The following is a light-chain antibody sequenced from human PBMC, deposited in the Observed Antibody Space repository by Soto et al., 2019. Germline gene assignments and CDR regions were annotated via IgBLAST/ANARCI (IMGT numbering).Light chain of an antibody. V-gene: IGLV2-14*01. J-gene: IGLJ3*02. CDR3: GSYTTRNTWV. Sequence: QSALTQSASVSGSPGQSITISCTGTSSDIGGSNFVSWYQHHPGKVPKLILYEVSHRPSGVSDRFSGSKSGNTASLTISGLQAEDEADYYCGSYTTRNTWVFGGGTKLTVL. CDR1: SSDIGGSNF. CDR2: EVS.